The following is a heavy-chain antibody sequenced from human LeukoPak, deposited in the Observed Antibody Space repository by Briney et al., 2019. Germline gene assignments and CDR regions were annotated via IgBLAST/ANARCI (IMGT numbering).Heavy chain of an antibody. CDR3: ARGGSVFAYFFDY. D-gene: IGHD3-10*01. J-gene: IGHJ4*02. V-gene: IGHV3-23*01. CDR1: GFIFSNYA. Sequence: GGSLRLSCAASGFIFSNYAMAWARLTPGKGLEWVSAISGSGGTTYYTDSVKGRFTISRDSSTDTLYLPLSSLRAGDTAIYYCARGGSVFAYFFDYWGQGTLVTVSS. CDR2: ISGSGGTT.